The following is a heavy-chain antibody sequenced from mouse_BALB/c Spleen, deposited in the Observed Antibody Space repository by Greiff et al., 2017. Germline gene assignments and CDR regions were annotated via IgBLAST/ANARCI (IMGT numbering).Heavy chain of an antibody. CDR2: IYPGNVNT. V-gene: IGHV1S56*01. CDR3: ARNGIYPYAMDY. J-gene: IGHJ4*01. CDR1: GYTFTSYY. Sequence: VKLQESGPELVKPGASVRISCKASGYTFTSYYIHWVKQRPGQGLEWIGWIYPGNVNTKYNEKFKGKATLTADKSSSTAYMQLSSLTSEDSAVYFCARNGIYPYAMDYWGQGTSVTVSS. D-gene: IGHD2-1*01.